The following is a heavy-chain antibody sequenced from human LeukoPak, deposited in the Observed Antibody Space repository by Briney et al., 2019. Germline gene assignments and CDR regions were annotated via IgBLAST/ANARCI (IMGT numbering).Heavy chain of an antibody. J-gene: IGHJ5*02. CDR1: GGTFSSYA. V-gene: IGHV1-69*05. D-gene: IGHD2-2*02. CDR2: IIPIFGTA. Sequence: SVKVSCKASGGTFSSYAISWVRQAPGQGLEWMGGIIPIFGTANYAQKLQGRVTMTTDTSTSTAYMELRSLRSDDTAVYYCARDQSDCSSTSCYTGTFDPWGQGTLVTVSS. CDR3: ARDQSDCSSTSCYTGTFDP.